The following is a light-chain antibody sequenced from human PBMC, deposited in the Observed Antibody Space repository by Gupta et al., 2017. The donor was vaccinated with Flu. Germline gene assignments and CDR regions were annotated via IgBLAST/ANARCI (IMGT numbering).Light chain of an antibody. J-gene: IGKJ2*01. Sequence: DIVLTQSPGTLSLSPGQGATLPCRASEYVRGNRVAWYQQRPGRAPKLLIYGASTRANGISDKFTGSGSGTEFTLSIRYLEPEDFAVYYCQQFGSSPNTFGQGTKLEIK. CDR3: QQFGSSPNT. V-gene: IGKV3-20*01. CDR1: EYVRGNR. CDR2: GAS.